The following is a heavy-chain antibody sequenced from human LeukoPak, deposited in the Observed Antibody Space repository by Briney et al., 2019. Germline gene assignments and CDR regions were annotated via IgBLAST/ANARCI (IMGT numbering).Heavy chain of an antibody. J-gene: IGHJ4*02. D-gene: IGHD3-10*01. CDR1: GFTFSSFA. Sequence: GGSLRLSRAASGFTFSSFAMSWVRQAPGKGLEWVSAFSGSGGSTYYADSVKGRFTISRDNSKNTLYLQMNSLRAEDTAVYYCAKNRGGYGSGSYPNWGQGTLVTVSS. V-gene: IGHV3-23*01. CDR3: AKNRGGYGSGSYPN. CDR2: FSGSGGST.